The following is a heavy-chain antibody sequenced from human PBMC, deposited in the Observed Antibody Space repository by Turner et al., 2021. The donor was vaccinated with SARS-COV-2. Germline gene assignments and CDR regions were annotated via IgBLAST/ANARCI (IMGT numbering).Heavy chain of an antibody. CDR3: AREGLRAVPDFDL. J-gene: IGHJ2*01. D-gene: IGHD6-19*01. CDR2: INSDGSST. V-gene: IGHV3-74*01. Sequence: EVQLVESGGGLVQPGGSLRLPCAASGFTFSSYWMHWVRQAPGKGPVWVSRINSDGSSTTYADSVKGRFTISRDNAKNTLYLQMNSLRAEDTAVYYCAREGLRAVPDFDLWGRGTLVTVSS. CDR1: GFTFSSYW.